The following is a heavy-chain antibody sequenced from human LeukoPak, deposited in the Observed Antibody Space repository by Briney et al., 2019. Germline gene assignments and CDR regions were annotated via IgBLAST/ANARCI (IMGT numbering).Heavy chain of an antibody. CDR1: GGSIRSSYYY. CDR2: IYDSGST. CDR3: ARDSRRYYDFWSGYSSDDAFDI. D-gene: IGHD3-3*01. Sequence: PSETLSLTCTVSGGSIRSSYYYWGWIRQPPGKGLEWIGSIYDSGSTYYNPSLKSRVTISVDTSKNQFSLKLSSVTAADTAVYYCARDSRRYYDFWSGYSSDDAFDIWGQGTMVTVSS. V-gene: IGHV4-39*07. J-gene: IGHJ3*02.